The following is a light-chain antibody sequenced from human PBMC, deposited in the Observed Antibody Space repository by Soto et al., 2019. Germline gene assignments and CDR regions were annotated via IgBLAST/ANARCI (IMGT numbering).Light chain of an antibody. V-gene: IGLV1-51*02. CDR3: GTWDSSLSGVV. J-gene: IGLJ2*01. CDR2: ENN. CDR1: SSNIGNNY. Sequence: QSVLTQPPSVSAAPGQKVTISCSGSSSNIGNNYVSWYQQLPGTAPKLLIYENNKRPSGIPDRFSGSKSGTSATLGITGLQTGDEADYYCGTWDSSLSGVVFGGETKLNVL.